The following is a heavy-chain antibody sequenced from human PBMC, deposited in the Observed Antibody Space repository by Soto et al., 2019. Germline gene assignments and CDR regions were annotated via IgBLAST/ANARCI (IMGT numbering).Heavy chain of an antibody. V-gene: IGHV4-59*01. D-gene: IGHD6-19*01. J-gene: IGHJ4*02. CDR2: IYYNGNT. Sequence: SETLSLTCTASGVYMTPCYLSWIRQPPGKGLEWIGYIYYNGNTNYNPSLNSRVTISVDTSKNQFSLQLTSVTAADTAVYFCARGGWSVDYWGRGTLVTVSS. CDR3: ARGGWSVDY. CDR1: GVYMTPCY.